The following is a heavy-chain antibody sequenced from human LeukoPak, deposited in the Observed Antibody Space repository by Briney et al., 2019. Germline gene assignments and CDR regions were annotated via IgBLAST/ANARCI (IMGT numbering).Heavy chain of an antibody. CDR1: GYSISSGYY. CDR3: ARSSRSWSTFDN. CDR2: IYHSGST. J-gene: IGHJ4*02. D-gene: IGHD2-2*01. V-gene: IGHV4-38-2*02. Sequence: SETLSLTCTVSGYSISSGYYWGWIRQPPGKGLEWIGSIYHSGSTYYNPSLKSRVTISVDTSKNQFSLRLSSVTAADTAVYYCARSSRSWSTFDNWGQGTLVTVSS.